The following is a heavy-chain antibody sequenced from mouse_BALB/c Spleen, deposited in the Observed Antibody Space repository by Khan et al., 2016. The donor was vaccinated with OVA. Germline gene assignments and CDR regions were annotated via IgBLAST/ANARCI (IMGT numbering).Heavy chain of an antibody. Sequence: QVRLQQSGPELVKPGASVRISCKASGSTFTTYYIHWVKQRPGQGLQWIGWIYPGSVNTQYNVQFTGKATLTADKSPSPANMQLSSLTAEVHADYFGARDDYFVGDAMDYWGQGTSVTVPS. CDR2: IYPGSVNT. CDR3: ARDDYFVGDAMDY. D-gene: IGHD2-4*01. V-gene: IGHV1S56*01. J-gene: IGHJ4*01. CDR1: GSTFTTYY.